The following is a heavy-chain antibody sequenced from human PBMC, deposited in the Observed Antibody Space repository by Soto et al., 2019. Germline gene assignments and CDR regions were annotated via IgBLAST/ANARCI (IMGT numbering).Heavy chain of an antibody. CDR2: IKFDGTGI. Sequence: EAHLVESGGKLVQPGGSLRLSCGASGFTFSVYWMSWVRQAPGEGLQWVARIKFDGTGIQYADSVKGLFTISRDNAENSLYRQMISLRAEDTPVDYCARDSGYGSVESVKHYFDCWGQGTLVTVTS. D-gene: IGHD3-10*01. CDR1: GFTFSVYW. V-gene: IGHV3-7*01. CDR3: ARDSGYGSVESVKHYFDC. J-gene: IGHJ4*02.